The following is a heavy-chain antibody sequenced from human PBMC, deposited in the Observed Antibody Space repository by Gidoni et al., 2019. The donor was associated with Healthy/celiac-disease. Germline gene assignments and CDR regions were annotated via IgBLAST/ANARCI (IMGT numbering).Heavy chain of an antibody. D-gene: IGHD2-15*01. CDR1: DYSFTSYW. J-gene: IGHJ6*03. Sequence: EVQLVQSGAEVKKPGESLKISCKGSDYSFTSYWIGWVRQMPGKGLEWVGIIYPGDSDTRYSPSFQGQVTISADKSISTAYLQWSSLKASDTAMYYCARQRGVAAIHYYYYMDVWGKGTTVTVSS. V-gene: IGHV5-51*01. CDR3: ARQRGVAAIHYYYYMDV. CDR2: IYPGDSDT.